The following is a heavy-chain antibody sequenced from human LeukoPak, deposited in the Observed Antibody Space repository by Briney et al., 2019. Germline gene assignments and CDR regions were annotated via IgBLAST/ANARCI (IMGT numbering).Heavy chain of an antibody. D-gene: IGHD6-13*01. CDR3: ARVFIAAAGTVFQH. CDR2: IYYSGST. V-gene: IGHV4-59*01. CDR1: GGSISSYY. J-gene: IGHJ1*01. Sequence: SETLSLTCTVSGGSISSYYWSWIRQPPGKGLEWIGYIYYSGSTNYNPSLKSRVTISVDTSKNQFSLKLSSVTAADTAVYYCARVFIAAAGTVFQHWGQGTLVTVSS.